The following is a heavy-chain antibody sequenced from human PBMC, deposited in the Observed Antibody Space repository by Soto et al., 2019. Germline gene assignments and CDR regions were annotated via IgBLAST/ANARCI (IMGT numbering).Heavy chain of an antibody. J-gene: IGHJ6*02. CDR3: AKDLGGYSYGYAPVYYYYGMDV. CDR2: ISYDGSNK. CDR1: GFTFSSYG. V-gene: IGHV3-30*18. Sequence: PGGSLRLSCAASGFTFSSYGMHWVRQAPGKGLEWVAVISYDGSNKYYADSVKGRFTISRDNSKNTLYLQMNSLRAEDTAVYYCAKDLGGYSYGYAPVYYYYGMDVWGQGTTVTVSS. D-gene: IGHD5-18*01.